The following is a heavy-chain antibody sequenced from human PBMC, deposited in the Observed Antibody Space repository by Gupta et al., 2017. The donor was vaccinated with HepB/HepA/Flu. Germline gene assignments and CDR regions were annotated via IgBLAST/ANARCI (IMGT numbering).Heavy chain of an antibody. J-gene: IGHJ3*01. Sequence: EVQLVESGGGLAQPGGSLRLSGAASRFIFSTYLMNWVRQAPGKGLEWVANIKQDASEKYYVDSVKGRFTIFRDNSKNSLYLQMNKLSAEDTAVYYCARGGSSHWDETFELWGQGTMVTVSS. V-gene: IGHV3-7*01. CDR2: IKQDASEK. D-gene: IGHD6-6*01. CDR3: ARGGSSHWDETFEL. CDR1: RFIFSTYL.